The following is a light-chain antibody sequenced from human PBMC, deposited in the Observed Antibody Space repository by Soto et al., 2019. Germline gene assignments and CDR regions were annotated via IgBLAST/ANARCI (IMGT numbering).Light chain of an antibody. CDR1: QSISSW. Sequence: DIRMTQSPSILCPSLGDIVTITCRASQSISSWLAWYQQKPGKPPKLLTYKASSLPSGVPSRFSGSGSGTEFTLTISSLQPDDFATYYCQQYKTFGQGTKLDIK. J-gene: IGKJ1*01. V-gene: IGKV1-5*03. CDR3: QQYKT. CDR2: KAS.